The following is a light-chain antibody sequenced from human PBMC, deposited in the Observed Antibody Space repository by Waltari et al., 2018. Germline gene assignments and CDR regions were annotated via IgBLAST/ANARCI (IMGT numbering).Light chain of an antibody. Sequence: QSVLTQPPSTSGTPGQRVTISCYGSTSNIGTNTVTWYQLLPGTAPKTVIFANYHRPSGVPDRFSACKSGTSASLVISGLQSEDEADYFCATWDDSLSGRVFGGGTKVTVL. V-gene: IGLV1-44*01. CDR2: ANY. J-gene: IGLJ3*02. CDR3: ATWDDSLSGRV. CDR1: TSNIGTNT.